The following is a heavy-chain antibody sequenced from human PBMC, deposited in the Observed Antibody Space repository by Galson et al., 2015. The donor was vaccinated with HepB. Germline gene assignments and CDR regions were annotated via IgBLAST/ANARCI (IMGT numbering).Heavy chain of an antibody. CDR3: ARERFFGSWEQLVGNYYYGMDV. CDR2: ISSSSSYI. Sequence: SLRLSCAASGFTFSSYSMNWVRQAPGKGLEWVSSISSSSSYIYYADSVKGRFTISRDNAKNSLYLQMNSLRAEDTAVYYCARERFFGSWEQLVGNYYYGMDVWGQGTTVTVSS. CDR1: GFTFSSYS. J-gene: IGHJ6*02. V-gene: IGHV3-21*01. D-gene: IGHD6-6*01.